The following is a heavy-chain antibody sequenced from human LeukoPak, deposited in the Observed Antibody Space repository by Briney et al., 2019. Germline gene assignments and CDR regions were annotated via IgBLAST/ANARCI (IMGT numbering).Heavy chain of an antibody. V-gene: IGHV4-59*08. J-gene: IGHJ4*02. CDR2: IYYSGST. Sequence: PSETLSLTCTVSGGSISGYYWSWIRQPPGKGLEWIGYIYYSGSTTYNPSLKSRVTMSVDTSKNQLSLRVSSVTAADTAAYYCARHRSSGDDYWGQGTLVTVSS. D-gene: IGHD6-25*01. CDR1: GGSISGYY. CDR3: ARHRSSGDDY.